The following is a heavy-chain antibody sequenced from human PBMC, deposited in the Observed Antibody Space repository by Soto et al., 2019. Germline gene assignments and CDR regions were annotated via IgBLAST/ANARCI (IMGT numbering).Heavy chain of an antibody. CDR3: AHRPTSTDDFYFDY. CDR2: FYWNDDK. Sequence: QITLTESGPTLVTPTQTLTLTCSFSGFSLTTSGVAVGWFRKPPGKAPEWLALFYWNDDKRYSPSLRSRLTVTGDSSKNQVVLTLANVDPVDSGTYYCAHRPTSTDDFYFDYWGQVTLVTVSS. J-gene: IGHJ4*02. V-gene: IGHV2-5*01. CDR1: GFSLTTSGVA. D-gene: IGHD2-21*02.